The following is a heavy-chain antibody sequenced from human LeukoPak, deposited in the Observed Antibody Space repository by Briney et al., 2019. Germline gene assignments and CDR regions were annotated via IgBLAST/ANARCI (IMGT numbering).Heavy chain of an antibody. CDR3: ARHAYYGAKDFDY. D-gene: IGHD4-23*01. CDR2: IYNSGST. V-gene: IGHV4-39*01. J-gene: IGHJ4*02. Sequence: SETLSLTCIVSGDSISSSSYYWGWIRQPPGTGLEWIGSIYNSGSTHYNPSLKSRVTISVDTSKNQFSLKLSSVTAADTAVYYCARHAYYGAKDFDYWGQGTLVIVSS. CDR1: GDSISSSSYY.